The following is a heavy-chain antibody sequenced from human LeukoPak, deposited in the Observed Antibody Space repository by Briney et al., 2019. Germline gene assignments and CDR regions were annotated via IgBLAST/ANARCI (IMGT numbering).Heavy chain of an antibody. D-gene: IGHD2-2*01. CDR2: IYYSGST. CDR3: AGPNCSSTSCYDWYFDL. CDR1: GDSISNYY. J-gene: IGHJ2*01. Sequence: SETLSLTCTVSGDSISNYYWSWIRQPPGKGLEWIGYIYYSGSTSYNPSLKSRVTISVDTSKNQFSLKLSSVTAADTAVYYCAGPNCSSTSCYDWYFDLWGRGTLVTVSS. V-gene: IGHV4-59*08.